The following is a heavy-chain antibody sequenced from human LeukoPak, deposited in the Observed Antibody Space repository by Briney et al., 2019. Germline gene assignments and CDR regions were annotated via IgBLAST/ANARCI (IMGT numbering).Heavy chain of an antibody. D-gene: IGHD2-21*01. V-gene: IGHV3-53*01. CDR3: ARAAYCGGDCYSFAFDI. CDR1: GLTVSSNH. J-gene: IGHJ3*02. Sequence: GGSLRLSCAASGLTVSSNHMSWVLQAPGKGLEWVSVIYSGGTTYSADSLKGRFTISRDNSKNTLYLQMNSLRAEDTAVYYCARAAYCGGDCYSFAFDIWGQGTMLTVSS. CDR2: IYSGGTT.